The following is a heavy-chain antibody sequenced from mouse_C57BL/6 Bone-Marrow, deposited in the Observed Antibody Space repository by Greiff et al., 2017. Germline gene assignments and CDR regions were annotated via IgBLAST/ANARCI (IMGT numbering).Heavy chain of an antibody. D-gene: IGHD2-4*01. CDR2: IYPRSGNT. Sequence: VQLQQSGAELARPGASVKLSCKASGYTFTSYGISWVKQRTGQGLEWIGEIYPRSGNTYYNEKFKDKATLTADKSSSTAYMELRSLTSEDSAVYYCARGLRQEWAYWGQGTLVTVSA. CDR3: ARGLRQEWAY. CDR1: GYTFTSYG. J-gene: IGHJ3*01. V-gene: IGHV1-81*01.